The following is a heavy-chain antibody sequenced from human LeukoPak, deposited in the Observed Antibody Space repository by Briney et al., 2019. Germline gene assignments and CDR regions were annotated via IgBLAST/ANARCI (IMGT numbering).Heavy chain of an antibody. Sequence: GGALRLSCAASGFSFSTSPMSWVRQPPGKGLEWVSAMNNGPGATFYRDSVRGRFTISRDDSKSTLYLQMNSLRAEDTGTYYCAKTHYDLLDVWGQGTTVTVSS. V-gene: IGHV3-23*01. J-gene: IGHJ6*02. CDR2: MNNGPGAT. D-gene: IGHD5-12*01. CDR3: AKTHYDLLDV. CDR1: GFSFSTSP.